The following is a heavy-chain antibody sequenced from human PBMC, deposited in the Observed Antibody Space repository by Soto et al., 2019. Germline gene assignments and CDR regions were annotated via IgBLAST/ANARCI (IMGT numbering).Heavy chain of an antibody. D-gene: IGHD1-1*01. CDR3: APGTLGAVWTTLDD. J-gene: IGHJ4*02. V-gene: IGHV4-59*03. CDR2: IYYSGST. Sequence: PSETLSLTCDVSGGSFSENYWTWIRQYPGKGLEWIGYIYYSGSTNYNPSLKSRVTISVDASRSQFSLKLTSVTAADTALYYCAPGTLGAVWTTLDDWGQGTLVTVSS. CDR1: GGSFSENY.